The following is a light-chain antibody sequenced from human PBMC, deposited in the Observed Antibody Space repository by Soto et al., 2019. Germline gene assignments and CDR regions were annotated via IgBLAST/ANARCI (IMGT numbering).Light chain of an antibody. V-gene: IGLV2-14*01. CDR1: SSDFGGYNY. J-gene: IGLJ2*01. CDR3: SSYTSSSTHVV. CDR2: EVS. Sequence: QSVLTQPRSVSGSPGQSVTISCTGTSSDFGGYNYVSWYQHHPGKAPKLMIYEVSNRPSGVSNRFSGSKSGNTASLTISGLQAEDEADYYCSSYTSSSTHVVFGGGTKVTVL.